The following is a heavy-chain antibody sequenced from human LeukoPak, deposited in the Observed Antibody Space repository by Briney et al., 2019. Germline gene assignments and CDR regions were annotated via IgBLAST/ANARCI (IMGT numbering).Heavy chain of an antibody. D-gene: IGHD3-16*01. V-gene: IGHV4-59*08. Sequence: TSETLSLACTVSGDSINGYYWTWIRQPPGKGLEWIGYIYYSGSTNYNPSLKSRVTLSVHTSKNQFSLRLSSVTAADTAIYYCARRRLGDAFDVWGQGTMVAVSS. J-gene: IGHJ3*01. CDR2: IYYSGST. CDR1: GDSINGYY. CDR3: ARRRLGDAFDV.